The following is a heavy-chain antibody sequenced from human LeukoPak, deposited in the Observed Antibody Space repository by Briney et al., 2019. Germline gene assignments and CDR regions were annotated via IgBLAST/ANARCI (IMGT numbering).Heavy chain of an antibody. CDR1: GFTFSSNG. J-gene: IGHJ3*02. Sequence: PGGSLRLSCAASGFTFSSNGMSWVRQAPGKGLEWVSAISGSGGSTYYADSVKGRFTISRDNSKNTLYLQMNSLRAEDTAVYYCAKVMGMYGGPYVLDAFDIWGQGTMVTVSS. V-gene: IGHV3-23*01. CDR3: AKVMGMYGGPYVLDAFDI. D-gene: IGHD4-23*01. CDR2: ISGSGGST.